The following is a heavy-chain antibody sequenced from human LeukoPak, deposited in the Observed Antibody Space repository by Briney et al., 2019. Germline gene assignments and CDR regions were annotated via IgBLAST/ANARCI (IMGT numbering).Heavy chain of an antibody. J-gene: IGHJ6*03. CDR1: GASISSGSYY. V-gene: IGHV4-61*02. D-gene: IGHD2-15*01. CDR3: ARVESTRTYYYYYYMDV. Sequence: SETLSLTCTVSGASISSGSYYWNWIRQPAGKGLEWIGRIFASGSTNYKPSLKSRVTMSVDTSKNQFSLKLGSVTAADTAVYYCARVESTRTYYYYYYMDVWGKGTTVTISS. CDR2: IFASGST.